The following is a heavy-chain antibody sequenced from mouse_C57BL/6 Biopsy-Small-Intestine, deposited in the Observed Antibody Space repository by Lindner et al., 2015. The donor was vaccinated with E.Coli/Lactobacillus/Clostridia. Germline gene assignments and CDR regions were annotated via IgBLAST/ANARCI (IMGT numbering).Heavy chain of an antibody. Sequence: SVKVSCKNSGGAFSSNAIHWVRQAPGQGLEWMGRIIPVLHMTTYAQKFQGRVTLIADTSTSTAYLELSSLTSEDTAVYYCARGDTSIHFYSDFDYWGQGTLVTVS. D-gene: IGHD2-1*01. CDR1: GGAFSSNA. CDR2: IIPVLHMT. V-gene: IGHV1S14*01. CDR3: ARGDTSIHFYSDFDY. J-gene: IGHJ3*01.